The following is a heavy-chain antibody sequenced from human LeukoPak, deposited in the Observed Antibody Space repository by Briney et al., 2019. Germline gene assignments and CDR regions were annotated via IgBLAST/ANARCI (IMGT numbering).Heavy chain of an antibody. CDR1: GFTFSDHY. Sequence: GSLRLSCAASGFTFSDHYMDWVRQPPGKGLEWIGEINHSGSTNYNPSLKSRVTISVDTSKNQFSLKLSSVTAADTAVYYCARGFLRAAGSYDFDYWGQGTLVTVSS. D-gene: IGHD6-13*01. CDR3: ARGFLRAAGSYDFDY. CDR2: INHSGST. V-gene: IGHV4-34*01. J-gene: IGHJ4*02.